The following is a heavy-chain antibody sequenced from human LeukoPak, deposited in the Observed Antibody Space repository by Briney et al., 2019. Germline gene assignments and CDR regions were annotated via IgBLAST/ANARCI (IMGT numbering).Heavy chain of an antibody. Sequence: GRSLRLSCAGSGFTFDDYAMHWVRQAPGKGLEWVSRITWNSGSIGYADSVKGRFIISRDNTKNSLYLQMNSLRDEDTALYYCAKDSSYGYVDYWGQGTLVTVSS. CDR2: ITWNSGSI. CDR1: GFTFDDYA. D-gene: IGHD5-18*01. CDR3: AKDSSYGYVDY. V-gene: IGHV3-9*01. J-gene: IGHJ4*02.